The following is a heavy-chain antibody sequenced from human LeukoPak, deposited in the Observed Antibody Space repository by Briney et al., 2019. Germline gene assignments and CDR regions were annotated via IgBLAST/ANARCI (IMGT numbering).Heavy chain of an antibody. J-gene: IGHJ4*02. D-gene: IGHD3-22*01. CDR2: ISYDGSNK. V-gene: IGHV3-30-3*01. Sequence: PGGSLRLSCAASGFTFSSYAMHWVRQAPGKGLEWVAVISYDGSNKYYADSVKGRFTISRDNSKNTLYLQMNSLRAEDTAVYYCARDSPPDYYDSSGYYWTFDYWGQGTLVTVSS. CDR3: ARDSPPDYYDSSGYYWTFDY. CDR1: GFTFSSYA.